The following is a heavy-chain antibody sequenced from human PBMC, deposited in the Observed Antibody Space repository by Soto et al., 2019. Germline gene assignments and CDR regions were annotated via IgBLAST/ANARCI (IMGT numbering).Heavy chain of an antibody. D-gene: IGHD6-13*01. J-gene: IGHJ3*02. CDR3: ARRGYSSSWFSGAFDI. V-gene: IGHV4-34*01. CDR1: GGSFSGYY. CDR2: INHSGST. Sequence: QVQLQQWGAGLLKPSETLSLTCAVYGGSFSGYYWSWIRQPPGKGLEWIGEINHSGSTNYNPSLKSRVTISVDTPRNQFSLKLSSVTAADTAVYYCARRGYSSSWFSGAFDIWGQGTMVTVSS.